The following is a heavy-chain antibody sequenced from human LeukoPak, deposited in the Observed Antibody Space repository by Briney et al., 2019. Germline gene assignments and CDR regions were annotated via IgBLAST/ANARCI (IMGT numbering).Heavy chain of an antibody. V-gene: IGHV4-34*01. CDR1: GGSFSGYY. Sequence: PSETLSLTCAVYGGSFSGYYWSWIRQPPGKGLEWIGEINHSGSTNYNPSLKSRVTISVDTSKNQFSLKLSSVTAADTAVYYCARARYYDFWSGYPADFDYWGQGTLVTVSS. J-gene: IGHJ4*02. CDR3: ARARYYDFWSGYPADFDY. CDR2: INHSGST. D-gene: IGHD3-3*01.